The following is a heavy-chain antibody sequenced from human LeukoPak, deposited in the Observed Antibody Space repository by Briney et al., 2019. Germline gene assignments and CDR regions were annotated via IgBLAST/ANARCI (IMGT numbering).Heavy chain of an antibody. CDR3: AKASFSGYETSDYFGS. D-gene: IGHD5-12*01. V-gene: IGHV3-43D*03. CDR2: VSWDGGKS. CDR1: GFTFDDFA. Sequence: PGGSLRLSCAASGFTFDDFAMHWVRRAPGKGLEWVSLVSWDGGKSYYADSVRGRFTISRDNGKNSLYLQMNSLRAEDTALYYCAKASFSGYETSDYFGSCGQGTLVTVSS. J-gene: IGHJ4*02.